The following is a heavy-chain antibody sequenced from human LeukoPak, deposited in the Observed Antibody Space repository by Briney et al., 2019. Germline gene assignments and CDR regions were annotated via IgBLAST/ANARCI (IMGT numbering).Heavy chain of an antibody. J-gene: IGHJ6*02. Sequence: SETLSLTCTVSGGSLSSGSYYWRWIRQPAGTGLEWIGRIYTSGSTNYNPSLKSRVTISVDTSKNQFSLKLSSVTAADTAVYYCARDQPASNWNYYYYYGMDVWGQGTTVTVSS. CDR3: ARDQPASNWNYYYYYGMDV. CDR2: IYTSGST. CDR1: GGSLSSGSYY. D-gene: IGHD1-20*01. V-gene: IGHV4-61*02.